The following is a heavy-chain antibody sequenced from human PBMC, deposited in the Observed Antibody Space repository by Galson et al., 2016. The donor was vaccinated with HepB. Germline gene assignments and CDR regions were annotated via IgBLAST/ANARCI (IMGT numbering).Heavy chain of an antibody. J-gene: IGHJ3*02. CDR2: IYSDTST. D-gene: IGHD3-10*01. Sequence: SLRLSCAASAFNIRKNYMSWVRQAPGQGLEWVSTIYSDTSTYYADSVKGRFTISRDNAEDSLDLQMNSLRAEDTAVYYCARDRGPFDAFDIWGRGTMVTVSS. CDR3: ARDRGPFDAFDI. CDR1: AFNIRKNY. V-gene: IGHV3-53*01.